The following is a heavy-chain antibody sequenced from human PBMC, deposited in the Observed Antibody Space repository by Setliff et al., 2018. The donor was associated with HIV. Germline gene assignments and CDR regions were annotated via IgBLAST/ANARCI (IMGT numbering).Heavy chain of an antibody. CDR1: GYSISTAYY. D-gene: IGHD3-22*01. V-gene: IGHV4-38-2*01. CDR2: FHHSGSA. J-gene: IGHJ3*02. CDR3: ARQGAGYYYDSSDYYTGNGFDM. Sequence: LSLTCAVSGYSISTAYYWAWIRQSPGKGLEGIGGFHHSGSAHYNPSLKSRVTISGQTSKNQFSLTLTSVTAADTAIYYCARQGAGYYYDSSDYYTGNGFDMWGQGTMVTV.